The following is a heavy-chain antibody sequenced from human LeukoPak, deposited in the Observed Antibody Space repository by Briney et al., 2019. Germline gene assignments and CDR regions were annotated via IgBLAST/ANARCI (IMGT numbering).Heavy chain of an antibody. Sequence: SETLSLTCAVYGGSFSGYYWSWIRQPPGKGLEWIGEINHSGSTNYNPSLKSRVTISVDTSKNQFSLKLSSVTAADKAVYYCARGGSGSYYNARTNFDYWGQGTLVTVSS. V-gene: IGHV4-34*01. J-gene: IGHJ4*02. CDR3: ARGGSGSYYNARTNFDY. CDR2: INHSGST. D-gene: IGHD3-10*01. CDR1: GGSFSGYY.